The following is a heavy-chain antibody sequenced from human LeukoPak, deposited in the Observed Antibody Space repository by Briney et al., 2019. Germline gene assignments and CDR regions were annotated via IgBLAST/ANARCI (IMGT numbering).Heavy chain of an antibody. CDR2: ISYDGSNK. Sequence: GGSLRLSCAASGFTFSSYAMHWVRQAPGKGLEWVAVISYDGSNKYYADSVKGRFTISRDNSKNTLYLQMNSLRDDDTAVYYCAKGLRCGVWGQGTLVTVSS. J-gene: IGHJ4*02. CDR1: GFTFSSYA. D-gene: IGHD2-21*01. V-gene: IGHV3-30*04. CDR3: AKGLRCGV.